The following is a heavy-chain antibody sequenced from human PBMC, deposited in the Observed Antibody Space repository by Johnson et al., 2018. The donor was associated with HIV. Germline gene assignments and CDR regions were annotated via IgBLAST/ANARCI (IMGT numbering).Heavy chain of an antibody. J-gene: IGHJ3*02. Sequence: QVQLVESGGGVVQPGRSLRLSCAASGFTFSSYGLHWVRQAPGKGLEWVAVISYDGSNKYYADSVQGRFTISRDHSKNTLYLQRNSLRVEDTAVYYCARDGPDYLSPRDAFEIWGQGTMVTVSS. CDR2: ISYDGSNK. CDR1: GFTFSSYG. D-gene: IGHD3-16*01. CDR3: ARDGPDYLSPRDAFEI. V-gene: IGHV3-30*03.